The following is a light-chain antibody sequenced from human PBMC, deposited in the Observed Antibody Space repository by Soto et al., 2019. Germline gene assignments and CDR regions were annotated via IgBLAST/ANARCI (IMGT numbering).Light chain of an antibody. Sequence: QSALTQPASVSGSPGQSITISCTGTSNDVGAYNYVSWYQQFAGKAPKLMIYEVSNRPSGVSNRFSGSKSGNTASLTISGLQAEDEADYYCSSYTNSSTLNLIFGGGTKLTVL. V-gene: IGLV2-14*01. CDR3: SSYTNSSTLNLI. J-gene: IGLJ2*01. CDR2: EVS. CDR1: SNDVGAYNY.